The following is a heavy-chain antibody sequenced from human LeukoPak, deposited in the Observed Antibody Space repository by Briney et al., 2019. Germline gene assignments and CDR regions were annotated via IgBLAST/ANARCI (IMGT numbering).Heavy chain of an antibody. Sequence: KPSETLSLTCAVYGGSFSGYYWSWIRQPPGKGLEWIGEINHSGSTNYNPSLKSRVTISVDTSKNQFSLKLSSVTAADTAVYYRAMSRIAVAGSQTDWGQGTLVTVSS. CDR2: INHSGST. CDR1: GGSFSGYY. J-gene: IGHJ4*02. D-gene: IGHD6-19*01. V-gene: IGHV4-34*01. CDR3: AMSRIAVAGSQTD.